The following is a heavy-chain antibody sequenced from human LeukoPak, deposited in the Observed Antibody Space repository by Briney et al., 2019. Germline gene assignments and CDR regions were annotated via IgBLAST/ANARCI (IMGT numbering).Heavy chain of an antibody. CDR1: GYTFTSYD. D-gene: IGHD3-22*01. CDR3: ARESMIVVVRACFFDY. V-gene: IGHV1-8*01. CDR2: MNPNSGNT. Sequence: ASVKVSCKASGYTFTSYDINWVRQATGQGLEWMGWMNPNSGNTGYAQKFQGRVTMTRNTSISTAYMELSSLRSEDTAVYYCARESMIVVVRACFFDYWGQGTLVTVSS. J-gene: IGHJ4*02.